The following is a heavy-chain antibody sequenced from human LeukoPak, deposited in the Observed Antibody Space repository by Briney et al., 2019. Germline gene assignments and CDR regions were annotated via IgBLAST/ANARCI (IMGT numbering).Heavy chain of an antibody. V-gene: IGHV3-7*05. J-gene: IGHJ4*02. D-gene: IGHD2-15*01. Sequence: GGSLRLSCEASGIAFSSYWMSWVRQTPGKGLEWVANTNPDGSEKYYVDSVKGRFTISRDNAKNSLYLQMNSLRAEDTAVYYYARPYCSGGTCFDSWGQGTLVTVSS. CDR2: TNPDGSEK. CDR1: GIAFSSYW. CDR3: ARPYCSGGTCFDS.